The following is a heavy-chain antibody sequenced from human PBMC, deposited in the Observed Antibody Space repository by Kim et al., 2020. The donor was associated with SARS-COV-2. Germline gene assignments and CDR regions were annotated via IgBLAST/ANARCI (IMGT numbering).Heavy chain of an antibody. V-gene: IGHV3-33*01. Sequence: GGSLRLSCAASGFTFSTYGMHWVRQAPGNGLEWVAMIWNDGSNKYYADSMKGRFTISRDNSKNTLYLQMTSLRAEDTAVYYCATEYSSSSAFDYWGQGTLVTVSS. CDR1: GFTFSTYG. CDR2: IWNDGSNK. J-gene: IGHJ4*02. D-gene: IGHD6-6*01. CDR3: ATEYSSSSAFDY.